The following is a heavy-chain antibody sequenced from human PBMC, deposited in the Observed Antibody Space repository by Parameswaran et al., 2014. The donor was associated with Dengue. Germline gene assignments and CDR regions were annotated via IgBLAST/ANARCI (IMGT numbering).Heavy chain of an antibody. J-gene: IGHJ4*02. Sequence: GESLKISCAASGFTFSSYAMSWVRQAPGKGLEWVSAISGSGGSTYYADSVKGRFTISRDNSKNTLYLQMDSLRAEDTAVYYCAKVGVSTVRRDYFDYWGQGTLVTVSS. CDR2: ISGSGGST. V-gene: IGHV3-23*01. D-gene: IGHD3-16*01. CDR3: AKVGVSTVRRDYFDY. CDR1: GFTFSSYA.